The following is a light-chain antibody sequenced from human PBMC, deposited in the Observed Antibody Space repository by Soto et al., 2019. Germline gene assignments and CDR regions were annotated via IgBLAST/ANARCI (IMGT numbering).Light chain of an antibody. J-gene: IGKJ1*01. CDR1: QSISIY. CDR2: SAS. V-gene: IGKV1-39*01. CDR3: QETYGSMWT. Sequence: DIQMTQSPSSLSASVGDTVTLTCRASQSISIYLNWYQHKVGKAPKLLIFSASVLQSGVPSRFSGSGSGTDFTLTISSLQPEDFATYYCQETYGSMWTFGQGTKVDIK.